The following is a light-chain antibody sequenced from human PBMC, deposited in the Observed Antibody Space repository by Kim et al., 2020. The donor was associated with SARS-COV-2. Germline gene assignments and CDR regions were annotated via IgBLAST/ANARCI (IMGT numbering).Light chain of an antibody. J-gene: IGKJ4*01. CDR2: GAS. Sequence: EIVMTQSPATLSVSPGERATLSCRASQSVSSNLAWYQQKPGQAPRLLIYGASTRAPGIPARFSGSGSGTDFTLTIYSLQSEDFAVYYCHQYNDWPPLTFGGGTKLE. CDR3: HQYNDWPPLT. V-gene: IGKV3-15*01. CDR1: QSVSSN.